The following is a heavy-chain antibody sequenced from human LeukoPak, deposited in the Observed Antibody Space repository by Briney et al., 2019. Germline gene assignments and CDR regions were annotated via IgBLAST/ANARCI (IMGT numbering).Heavy chain of an antibody. CDR1: GFTFSSYS. D-gene: IGHD1-26*01. J-gene: IGHJ3*02. V-gene: IGHV3-21*01. CDR2: ISSSSSYI. CDR3: ARGNSGSYQRRDAFDI. Sequence: GGSLRLSCAASGFTFSSYSMNWVRQAPGKGLEWVSSISSSSSYIYYADSVKGRFTISRDNAKNSLYLQMNSLRAEDTAVYYCARGNSGSYQRRDAFDIWGQGTMVTVSS.